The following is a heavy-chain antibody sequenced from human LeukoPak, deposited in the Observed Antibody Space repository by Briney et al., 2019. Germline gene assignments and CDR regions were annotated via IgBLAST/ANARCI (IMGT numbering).Heavy chain of an antibody. Sequence: GGSLRLSCAASGFTFSSYAMSWVRQAPGKGLEWVSAISGSGGSTYYADSVKGRFTISRDNSKNTLYLQMSSLRAEDTAVYYCAKDQGGPYYYYYYGMDVWGQGTTVTVSS. J-gene: IGHJ6*02. CDR3: AKDQGGPYYYYYYGMDV. CDR1: GFTFSSYA. D-gene: IGHD3-16*01. CDR2: ISGSGGST. V-gene: IGHV3-23*01.